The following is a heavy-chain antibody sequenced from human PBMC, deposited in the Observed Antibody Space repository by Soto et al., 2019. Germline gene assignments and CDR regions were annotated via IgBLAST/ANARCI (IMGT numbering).Heavy chain of an antibody. CDR1: GGSFSGYY. CDR2: INHSGST. D-gene: IGHD5-12*01. V-gene: IGHV4-34*01. J-gene: IGHJ6*02. Sequence: PSETLSLTCAVYGGSFSGYYWTWIRQPPGKGLEWIWEINHSGSTNYNPSLKSRVTISVDASKNQFSLKLSSVTAADTAVYYCARGGTSDVDIVATIQGYYYYGMDVWGQGTTVTVSS. CDR3: ARGGTSDVDIVATIQGYYYYGMDV.